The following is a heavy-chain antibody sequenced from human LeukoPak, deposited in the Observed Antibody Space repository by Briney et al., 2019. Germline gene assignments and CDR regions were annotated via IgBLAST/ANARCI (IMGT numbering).Heavy chain of an antibody. D-gene: IGHD6-13*01. CDR2: INPSGGST. CDR3: ARDRFRDSSSWYLDY. CDR1: GYTFTSYY. Sequence: ASVKVSCKASGYTFTSYYMHWVRQAPGQGLEWMGIINPSGGSTSYAQKFQGRVTMTRDTSTSTVYMELSSLRSEDTAVYYCARDRFRDSSSWYLDYWGQGTLVTVSS. V-gene: IGHV1-46*01. J-gene: IGHJ4*02.